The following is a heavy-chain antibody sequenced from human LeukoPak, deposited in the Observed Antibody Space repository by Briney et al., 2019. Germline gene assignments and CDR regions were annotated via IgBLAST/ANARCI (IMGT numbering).Heavy chain of an antibody. CDR2: INWNGGST. V-gene: IGHV3-20*04. J-gene: IGHJ4*02. D-gene: IGHD6-19*01. Sequence: GGPLRLSCAASGFTFDDYGMSWVRQAPGKGLEWVSGINWNGGSTGYADSVKGRFTISRDNAKNSLYLQMNSLRAEDTALYYCARAYSSGWYGDYWGQGTLVTVSS. CDR1: GFTFDDYG. CDR3: ARAYSSGWYGDY.